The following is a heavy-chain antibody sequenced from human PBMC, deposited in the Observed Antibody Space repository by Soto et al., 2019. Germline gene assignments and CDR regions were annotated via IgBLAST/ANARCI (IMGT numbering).Heavy chain of an antibody. CDR3: ARQLWTHPYYYYGMDV. D-gene: IGHD5-18*01. J-gene: IGHJ6*02. Sequence: QVQLVESGGGVVQPGRSLRLSCAASGFTFSSYGMHWVRQAPGKGLEWVAVIWYDGSNKYYADSVKGRFTISRDNSKNTLYLQMNSLRAEDTAVYYCARQLWTHPYYYYGMDVWGQGTTVTVSS. CDR2: IWYDGSNK. CDR1: GFTFSSYG. V-gene: IGHV3-33*01.